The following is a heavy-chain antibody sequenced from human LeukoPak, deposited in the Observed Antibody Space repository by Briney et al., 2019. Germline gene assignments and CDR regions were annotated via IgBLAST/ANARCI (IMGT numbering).Heavy chain of an antibody. Sequence: SETLSLTCIVSGGSISNYYWTWIRQPPGKGLEWIGEINHSGSTNYNPSLKSRVTISVDTSKNQFSLRLSSVTAADTALYFCARRAGLHSLDYWDQGTLVTVSS. CDR3: ARRAGLHSLDY. CDR2: INHSGST. J-gene: IGHJ4*02. CDR1: GGSISNYY. D-gene: IGHD5/OR15-5a*01. V-gene: IGHV4-34*01.